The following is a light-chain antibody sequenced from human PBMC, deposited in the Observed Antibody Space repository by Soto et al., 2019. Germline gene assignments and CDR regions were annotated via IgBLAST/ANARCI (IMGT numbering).Light chain of an antibody. CDR2: GAS. Sequence: EIVMTQSPATLSVSPGERATLSCRASQSVSSNLAWYQLRPGQAPRLLIHGASNRATGIPARFSGSGSGTDFTLTISSLQSEDFAVYYCQQYNNWPPMYTFGQGTKLEIK. J-gene: IGKJ2*01. V-gene: IGKV3-15*01. CDR1: QSVSSN. CDR3: QQYNNWPPMYT.